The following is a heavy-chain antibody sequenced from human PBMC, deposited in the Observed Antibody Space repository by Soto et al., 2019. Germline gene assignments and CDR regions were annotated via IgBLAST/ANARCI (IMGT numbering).Heavy chain of an antibody. Sequence: QVQLVESGGGVVQPGRSLRLSCAASGFTFSSYGMHWVRQAPGKGLEWVAVIWYDGSNKYYADSVKGRFTISRDNSKNTLYLQMNSLRAEDTAVYYCARGGYSSGWYRGDYFDYWGQGTLVTVSS. CDR3: ARGGYSSGWYRGDYFDY. V-gene: IGHV3-33*01. CDR1: GFTFSSYG. CDR2: IWYDGSNK. D-gene: IGHD6-19*01. J-gene: IGHJ4*02.